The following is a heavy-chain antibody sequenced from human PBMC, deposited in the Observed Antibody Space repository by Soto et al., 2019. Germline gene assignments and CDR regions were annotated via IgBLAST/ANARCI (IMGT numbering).Heavy chain of an antibody. Sequence: PSETLSLTCTVSGGSIDRSNYYWDWIRQPPGKGLEWIGTTYYNGNAYYNPSLKSRVTMSVDTSKNQFPLKLISVTAADTAVYYCARHFVAVVIKGWGYWGQGTLVTVS. D-gene: IGHD3-22*01. V-gene: IGHV4-39*01. J-gene: IGHJ4*02. CDR3: ARHFVAVVIKGWGY. CDR2: TYYNGNA. CDR1: GGSIDRSNYY.